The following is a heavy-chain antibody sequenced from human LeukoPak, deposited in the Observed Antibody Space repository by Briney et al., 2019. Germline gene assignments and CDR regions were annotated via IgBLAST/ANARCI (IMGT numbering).Heavy chain of an antibody. Sequence: PGGSLRLSCAASGFTFSSYWMSWVRQVPGKGLEWVANIKQDGSERYYVDSVKGRFTISRDNAKNSLYLQMNSLRAEDTAVYYCARYGGSYYFDNWGQGTLVTVSS. V-gene: IGHV3-7*01. CDR3: ARYGGSYYFDN. J-gene: IGHJ4*02. CDR1: GFTFSSYW. CDR2: IKQDGSER. D-gene: IGHD1-26*01.